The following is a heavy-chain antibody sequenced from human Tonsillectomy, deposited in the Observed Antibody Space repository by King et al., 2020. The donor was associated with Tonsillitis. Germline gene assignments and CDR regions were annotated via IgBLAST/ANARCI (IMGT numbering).Heavy chain of an antibody. CDR3: AGGPNRDT. Sequence: VQLVESGGGLVEPGGSLRLSCAVSGITVSGNYMNWVRQAPGKGLEWVSIIQSGGTTYYADSVKGRFTISRDNSKNTVFLQMNSLRGEDTAVYYCAGGPNRDTWGQGTLVSVSS. CDR2: IQSGGTT. V-gene: IGHV3-66*01. D-gene: IGHD1-14*01. CDR1: GITVSGNY. J-gene: IGHJ5*02.